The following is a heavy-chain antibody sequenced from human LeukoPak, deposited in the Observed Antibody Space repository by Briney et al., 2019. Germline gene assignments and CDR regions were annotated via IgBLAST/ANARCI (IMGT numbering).Heavy chain of an antibody. CDR3: AKDQGSSSGWYSRDGFAL. J-gene: IGHJ3*01. CDR1: GLTFSSHA. V-gene: IGHV3-23*01. Sequence: PGGSLRLSCAGSGLTFSSHAMSWVRQAPGKGLEWVSGISSSGDSTFYADSVKGRFTISRDNSKNTLYLQMNSLRAEDTALYYCAKDQGSSSGWYSRDGFALWGRGTMVTVSS. CDR2: ISSSGDST. D-gene: IGHD6-19*01.